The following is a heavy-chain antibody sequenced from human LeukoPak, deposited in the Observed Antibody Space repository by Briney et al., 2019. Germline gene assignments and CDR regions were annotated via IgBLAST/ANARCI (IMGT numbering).Heavy chain of an antibody. CDR1: GGSISSGGYS. CDR3: ARAVGYCSSTSCYRRDWFDP. V-gene: IGHV4-30-2*01. D-gene: IGHD2-2*01. CDR2: IYHSGST. J-gene: IGHJ5*02. Sequence: SETLSLTCAVSGGSISSGGYSWSWIRQPPGKGLEWIGYIYHSGSTYYNPSLKSRVTLSVDRSKNQFSLKLSSVTAADTAVYYCARAVGYCSSTSCYRRDWFDPWGQGTLVTVSS.